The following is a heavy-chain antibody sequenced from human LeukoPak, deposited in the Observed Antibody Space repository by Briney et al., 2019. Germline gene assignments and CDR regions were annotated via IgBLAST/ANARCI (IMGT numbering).Heavy chain of an antibody. CDR1: GYTFSKFG. D-gene: IGHD4-23*01. CDR2: IGGNNDNP. CDR3: ARGDGGNPWDAFDI. V-gene: IGHV1-18*01. Sequence: GAAVKVSCKASGYTFSKFGIAWVRQAPGQGLEWMGWIGGNNDNPQSAQDLQGRVTVTTDRSTSTAYMELRSLRHDDTAVYYCARGDGGNPWDAFDIWGQGTMVTVSS. J-gene: IGHJ3*02.